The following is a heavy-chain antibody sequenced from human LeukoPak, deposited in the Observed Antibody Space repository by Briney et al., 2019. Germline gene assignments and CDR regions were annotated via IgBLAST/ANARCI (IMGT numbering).Heavy chain of an antibody. V-gene: IGHV1-18*01. CDR2: ISAYNGNT. Sequence: ASVKVSCKASGYTFTSYGISWVRQAPGQGLEWMGWISAYNGNTNYAQKLQGRVTMTTDTSTSTAYMELRSLRSDDTAVYYCARSAYYDFWSGYYTDDYWGQGTLVTVSS. CDR3: ARSAYYDFWSGYYTDDY. CDR1: GYTFTSYG. D-gene: IGHD3-3*01. J-gene: IGHJ4*02.